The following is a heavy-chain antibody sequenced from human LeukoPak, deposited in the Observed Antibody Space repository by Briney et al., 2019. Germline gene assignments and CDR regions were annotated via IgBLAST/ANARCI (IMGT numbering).Heavy chain of an antibody. Sequence: PGGSLRLSCAASGFTFSSYWMHWVRQTPEKGLLWVSGINLDGRSTSYAESVKGRFTISRDNAKNTLYMQMNSLRAEDSAVYYCTRDVWGDRDGFFEYWGQGTLVTVSS. D-gene: IGHD5-24*01. CDR3: TRDVWGDRDGFFEY. V-gene: IGHV3-74*01. CDR2: INLDGRST. J-gene: IGHJ4*02. CDR1: GFTFSSYW.